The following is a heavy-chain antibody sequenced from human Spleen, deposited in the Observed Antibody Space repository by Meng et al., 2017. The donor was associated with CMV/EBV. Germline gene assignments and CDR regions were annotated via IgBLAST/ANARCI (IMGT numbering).Heavy chain of an antibody. V-gene: IGHV4-59*01. Sequence: SETLSLTCNVSGGSISSYYWSWIRQPPGKGLEWIGYIYYSGSTNYNPSLKSRVTISVDTSKNQFSLKLSSVTAADTAVYYCAKSVANYYYGLDVWGQGTTVTVSS. J-gene: IGHJ6*02. CDR3: AKSVANYYYGLDV. D-gene: IGHD6-6*01. CDR1: GGSISSYY. CDR2: IYYSGST.